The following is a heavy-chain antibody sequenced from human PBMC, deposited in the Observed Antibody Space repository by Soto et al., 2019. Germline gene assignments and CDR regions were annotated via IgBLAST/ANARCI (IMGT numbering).Heavy chain of an antibody. CDR1: GGTFSTSA. CDR2: IIPMFGTA. Sequence: QVQLVQSGPEERKPGSSVKVSCKASGGTFSTSAISWVRQAPGRGLEWMGGIIPMFGTARYAQGCQDRVTITADESTSTAYMQLSSLRSDDAAVYYCAKDFGHGHCSGGSCYTLDHWGQGTLVVVSS. V-gene: IGHV1-69*01. CDR3: AKDFGHGHCSGGSCYTLDH. D-gene: IGHD2-15*01. J-gene: IGHJ4*02.